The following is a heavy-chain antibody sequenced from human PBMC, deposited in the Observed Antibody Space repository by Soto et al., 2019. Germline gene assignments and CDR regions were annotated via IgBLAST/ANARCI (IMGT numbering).Heavy chain of an antibody. J-gene: IGHJ6*02. CDR2: ISSSSSYT. D-gene: IGHD6-6*01. CDR1: GFTFSDYY. CDR3: ARVSAEYSSSSVYYYYGMDV. Sequence: QVQLVESGGGLVKPGGSLRLSCAASGFTFSDYYMSWIRQAPGKGLEWVSYISSSSSYTNYADSVKGRFTISRDNAKNSPYLQMNSLRAEDTAVYYCARVSAEYSSSSVYYYYGMDVWGQGTTVTVSS. V-gene: IGHV3-11*06.